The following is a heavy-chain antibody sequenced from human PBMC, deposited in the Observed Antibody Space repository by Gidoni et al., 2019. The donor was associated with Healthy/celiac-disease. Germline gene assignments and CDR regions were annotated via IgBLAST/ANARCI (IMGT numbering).Heavy chain of an antibody. CDR2: IYYSGST. D-gene: IGHD3-22*01. CDR1: GGSFSSSSYS. J-gene: IGHJ4*02. Sequence: QLQLQESGPGLAKPSETLPPTCTVPGGSFSSSSYSWGWIRQPPGKGLEWIGSIYYSGSTYYNPSLKSRVTISVDTSKNQFSLKLSSVTAADTAVYYCACNTYYYDSSGYPEIPFDYWGQGTLVTVSS. V-gene: IGHV4-39*01. CDR3: ACNTYYYDSSGYPEIPFDY.